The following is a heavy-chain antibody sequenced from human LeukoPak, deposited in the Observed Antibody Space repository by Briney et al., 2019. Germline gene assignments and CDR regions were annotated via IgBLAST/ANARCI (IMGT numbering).Heavy chain of an antibody. CDR2: IYYSGST. Sequence: KPSETLSLTCTVSGGSISSGGYYWSWIRQHPGKGLEWIGYIYYSGSTYYNPSLKSRVTISVDTSKNQFSLKLSSVTAADTAVYYCARHYYGSGYLNYYYGMDVWGQGTTVTVSS. CDR1: GGSISSGGYY. CDR3: ARHYYGSGYLNYYYGMDV. V-gene: IGHV4-31*03. J-gene: IGHJ6*02. D-gene: IGHD3-10*01.